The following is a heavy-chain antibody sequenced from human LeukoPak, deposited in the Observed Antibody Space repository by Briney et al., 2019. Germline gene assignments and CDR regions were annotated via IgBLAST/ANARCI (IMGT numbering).Heavy chain of an antibody. V-gene: IGHV3-30*02. CDR1: GFTFSSYG. J-gene: IGHJ4*02. Sequence: PGGSLRLSCAASGFTFSSYGMHWVRQAPGKGLEWVAFIRYDGSNKYYADSVKGRFAISRDNSKNTLYLQMNSLRAEDTAVYYCAKDLGRIAAAATDYWGQGTLVTVSS. CDR2: IRYDGSNK. D-gene: IGHD6-13*01. CDR3: AKDLGRIAAAATDY.